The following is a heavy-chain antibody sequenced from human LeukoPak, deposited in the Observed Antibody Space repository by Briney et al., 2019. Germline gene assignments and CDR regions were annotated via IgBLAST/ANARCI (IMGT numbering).Heavy chain of an antibody. V-gene: IGHV4-39*01. D-gene: IGHD6-13*01. CDR1: DGSITTNDYY. J-gene: IGHJ5*02. Sequence: PSETLSLTCSVSDGSITTNDYYWGWVRQPPGKGVEWIESISYSGSTYYNPSLRSRVTISVDTSKNQFSLNLSSVTAADTAIYYCARHDRLAAAGLNWFDLWGQGTLVTVSS. CDR3: ARHDRLAAAGLNWFDL. CDR2: ISYSGST.